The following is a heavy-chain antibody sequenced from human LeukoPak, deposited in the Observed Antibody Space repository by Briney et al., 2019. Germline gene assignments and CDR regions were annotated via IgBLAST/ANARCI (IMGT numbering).Heavy chain of an antibody. CDR2: IYRDDTT. CDR1: GFTVNTNY. V-gene: IGHV3-53*01. J-gene: IGHJ4*02. Sequence: GGSLRLSCAASGFTVNTNYMSWVRQAPGKGLEWVSVIYRDDTTYYADSVKGRFTISRDNSKNTLYLQMSSLRAEDTAVYYCARAAYDSGSYIVNHDYWGQGTLVTVSP. D-gene: IGHD3-22*01. CDR3: ARAAYDSGSYIVNHDY.